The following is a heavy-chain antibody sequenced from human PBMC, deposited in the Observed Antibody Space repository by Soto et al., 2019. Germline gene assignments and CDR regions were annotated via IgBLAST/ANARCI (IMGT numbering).Heavy chain of an antibody. V-gene: IGHV3-21*01. CDR3: ASDDAPRPRWLHT. CDR1: GVTFSTYT. D-gene: IGHD6-6*01. Sequence: GGSLRLSCAASGVTFSTYTMNWVRQAPGEGLEWGSSISSTGTDKYYADSMKGRFTIARDNPQNSRYLQVHRLRAEDTTVYYGASDDAPRPRWLHTWGQATLVTASS. CDR2: ISSTGTDK. J-gene: IGHJ5*02.